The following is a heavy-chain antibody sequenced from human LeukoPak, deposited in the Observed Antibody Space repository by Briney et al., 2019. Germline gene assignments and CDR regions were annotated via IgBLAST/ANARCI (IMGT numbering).Heavy chain of an antibody. J-gene: IGHJ4*02. Sequence: GGSLRLSCAASGFSFSSYDMSWVRQAPGKGLEWVSVISGSGGSTNYADSVKGRFTISRDNSKNTLYLQMNSLRAEDTAVYYCAKDSSTMADHWGRGTLVTVSS. V-gene: IGHV3-23*01. D-gene: IGHD3-10*01. CDR3: AKDSSTMADH. CDR1: GFSFSSYD. CDR2: ISGSGGST.